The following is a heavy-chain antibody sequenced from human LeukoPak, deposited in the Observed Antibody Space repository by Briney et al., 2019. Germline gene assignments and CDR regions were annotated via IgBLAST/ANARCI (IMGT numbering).Heavy chain of an antibody. D-gene: IGHD5-12*01. CDR3: ARVAGQRGYSFLDY. CDR1: GFTVSTYA. Sequence: GGSLRLSCAASGFTVSTYAMSWVRQAPGKGLEWVSGISGSGGSTYYADSVKGRFTISRDNSKNTLYLQTNSLRAEDTAVYYCARVAGQRGYSFLDYWGQGTLVTVSS. V-gene: IGHV3-23*01. J-gene: IGHJ4*02. CDR2: ISGSGGST.